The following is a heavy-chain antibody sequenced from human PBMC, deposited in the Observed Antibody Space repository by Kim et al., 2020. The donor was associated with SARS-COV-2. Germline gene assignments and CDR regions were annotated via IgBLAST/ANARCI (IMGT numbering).Heavy chain of an antibody. CDR3: ARGATMVRGARDAFDI. Sequence: SETLSLTCTVSGGSISSSSYYWGWIRQPPGKGLEWIGSIYYSGSTYYNPSLKSRVTISVDTSKNQFSLKLSSVTAADSAVYYCARGATMVRGARDAFDIWGQGTMVTVSS. D-gene: IGHD3-10*01. CDR2: IYYSGST. V-gene: IGHV4-39*07. CDR1: GGSISSSSYY. J-gene: IGHJ3*02.